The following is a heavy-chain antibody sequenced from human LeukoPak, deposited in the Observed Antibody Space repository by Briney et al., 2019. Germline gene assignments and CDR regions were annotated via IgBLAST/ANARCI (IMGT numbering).Heavy chain of an antibody. J-gene: IGHJ4*02. CDR1: GFTFSNYW. Sequence: GGSLRLSCAASGFTFSNYWMIWVRQAPGKGLEWVGNIKRDGSEKRYADSVRGRFSISRDNAQTSLYLQMNSLRAEDTAVYYCAREWDYGRNVDYWGQGTLVTVSS. CDR3: AREWDYGRNVDY. D-gene: IGHD4-23*01. CDR2: IKRDGSEK. V-gene: IGHV3-7*05.